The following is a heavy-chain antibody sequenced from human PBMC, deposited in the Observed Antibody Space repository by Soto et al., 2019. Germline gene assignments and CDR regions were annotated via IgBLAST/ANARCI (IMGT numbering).Heavy chain of an antibody. J-gene: IGHJ6*02. CDR1: GFTFSSYA. Sequence: QVQLVESGGGVVQPGRSLRLSCAASGFTFSSYAMHWVRQAPGKGLEWVAVISYDGSNKYYADSVKGRFTISRDNSKNTRYLQMNSLRAEDTAVYYCARDSSVVVVVAATPADGMDVWGQGTTVTVSS. V-gene: IGHV3-30-3*01. CDR2: ISYDGSNK. CDR3: ARDSSVVVVVAATPADGMDV. D-gene: IGHD2-15*01.